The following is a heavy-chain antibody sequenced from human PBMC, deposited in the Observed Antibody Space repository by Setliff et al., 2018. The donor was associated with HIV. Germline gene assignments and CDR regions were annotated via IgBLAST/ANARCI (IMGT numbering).Heavy chain of an antibody. CDR2: INHSGNT. D-gene: IGHD3-10*01. J-gene: IGHJ5*01. CDR1: GDSITNDDYY. Sequence: PSETLSLTCTVSGDSITNDDYYWGWIRQPPGKGLEWIGEINHSGNTNYNPSLKSRITMSVDTSKTQLSLKLSAVTAADTAVYYCARQGNAIYGEVDSWGQGTRVTVSS. CDR3: ARQGNAIYGEVDS. V-gene: IGHV4-39*01.